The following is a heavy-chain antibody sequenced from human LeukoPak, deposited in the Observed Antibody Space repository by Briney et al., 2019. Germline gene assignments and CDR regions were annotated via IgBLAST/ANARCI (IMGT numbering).Heavy chain of an antibody. J-gene: IGHJ4*02. CDR1: GGSFSGYY. D-gene: IGHD5-24*01. V-gene: IGHV4-31*11. Sequence: SETLSLTCAVYGGSFSGYYWSWIRQHPGKGLEWIGYIYYSGSTYYNPSLKSRVTISVDTSKNQFSLKLSSVTAADTAVYYCARDRDGSHDYWGQGTLVTVSS. CDR3: ARDRDGSHDY. CDR2: IYYSGST.